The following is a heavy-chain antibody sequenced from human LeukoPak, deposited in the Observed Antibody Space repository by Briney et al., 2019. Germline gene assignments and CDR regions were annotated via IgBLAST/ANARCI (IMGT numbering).Heavy chain of an antibody. Sequence: ALVKVSCKASGYTFTDYHIYWMRQAPGQGLEWMGWNNPNSGGTNYAQKFQGRVTMTRDTSTNTAYMELSRLRSDDTAVYFCARVRAIAATGTGARYFQDWGQGTLVTVSS. J-gene: IGHJ1*01. CDR1: GYTFTDYH. D-gene: IGHD1-1*01. V-gene: IGHV1-2*02. CDR2: NNPNSGGT. CDR3: ARVRAIAATGTGARYFQD.